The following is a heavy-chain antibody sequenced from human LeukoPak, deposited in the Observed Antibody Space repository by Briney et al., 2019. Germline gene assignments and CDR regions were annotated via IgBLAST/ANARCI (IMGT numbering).Heavy chain of an antibody. Sequence: ASVKVSCKASGYTFTNYGLSWVRQAPGQGLEWMGWISSYNGNTNYAQKLQGRVTMTTDTSTSTAYMELRSLRSDDTAVYYCARTIIPPYYYYMDVWGKGTTVTVSS. CDR1: GYTFTNYG. J-gene: IGHJ6*03. CDR3: ARTIIPPYYYYMDV. D-gene: IGHD3-10*01. V-gene: IGHV1-18*01. CDR2: ISSYNGNT.